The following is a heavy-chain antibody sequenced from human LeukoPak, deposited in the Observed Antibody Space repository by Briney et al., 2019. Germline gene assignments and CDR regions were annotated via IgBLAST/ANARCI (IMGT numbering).Heavy chain of an antibody. J-gene: IGHJ4*02. CDR2: ISSSGSTI. CDR3: ARQSYYYGSGSSNFDY. V-gene: IGHV3-48*04. CDR1: GFSFRTYG. Sequence: GGSLRLSCAASGFSFRTYGMNWVRQAPGKGLEWVSYISSSGSTIYYADSVKGRFTISRDNAKNSLYLQMNSLRAEDTAVYYCARQSYYYGSGSSNFDYWGQGTLVTVSS. D-gene: IGHD3-10*01.